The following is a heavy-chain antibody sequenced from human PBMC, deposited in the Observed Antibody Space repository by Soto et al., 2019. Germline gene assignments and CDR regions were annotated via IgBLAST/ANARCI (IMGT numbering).Heavy chain of an antibody. Sequence: GGSLRLSCAASGFTFSSYVMSWVRQAPGKGLEWVSAISGSGGSTYYADSVKGRFTISRDNSKNTLYLQMNSLRAEDTAVYYCAKEGDAYQLPPAGLYYYGMDVWGQGTTVTVSS. CDR3: AKEGDAYQLPPAGLYYYGMDV. CDR1: GFTFSSYV. CDR2: ISGSGGST. V-gene: IGHV3-23*01. J-gene: IGHJ6*02. D-gene: IGHD2-2*01.